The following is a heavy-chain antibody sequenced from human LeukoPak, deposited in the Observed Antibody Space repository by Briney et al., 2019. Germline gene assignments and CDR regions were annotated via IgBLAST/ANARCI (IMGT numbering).Heavy chain of an antibody. CDR3: ARQAKVGATDPNFDY. J-gene: IGHJ4*02. CDR1: GGTFSSYA. Sequence: SVKVSCKASGGTFSSYAISWVRQAPGQGLEWMGRIIPMLGIANYAQKFQGRVTITADKSTSTAYMELSSLRSEDTAVYYCARQAKVGATDPNFDYWGQGTLVTVSS. CDR2: IIPMLGIA. D-gene: IGHD1-26*01. V-gene: IGHV1-69*04.